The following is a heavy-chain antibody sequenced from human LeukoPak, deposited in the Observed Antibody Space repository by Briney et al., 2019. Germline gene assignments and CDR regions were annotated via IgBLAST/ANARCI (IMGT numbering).Heavy chain of an antibody. CDR1: GFTFSSYA. Sequence: GGSLRLSCAASGFTFSSYAMSWVRQAPGKGLEWVSAISGSGGSTYYADSVKGRFTISRDNSKNTLYLQMNSLRAEDTAVYYCARDHIAAAGTGSDYWGQGTLVTVSS. J-gene: IGHJ4*02. CDR3: ARDHIAAAGTGSDY. V-gene: IGHV3-23*01. CDR2: ISGSGGST. D-gene: IGHD6-13*01.